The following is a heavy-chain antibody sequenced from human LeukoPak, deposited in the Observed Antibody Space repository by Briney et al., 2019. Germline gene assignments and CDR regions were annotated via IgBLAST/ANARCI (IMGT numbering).Heavy chain of an antibody. V-gene: IGHV3-74*01. J-gene: IGHJ6*02. CDR2: INNDGSST. CDR1: GFIFSSYW. Sequence: GGSLRLSCAASGFIFSSYWMHWVRQAPGKGLVWVSRINNDGSSTNYADSVKGRFTISRDNAKNTLYLQMNSLRAEDTAVYYCARDRYFGMDVWGQGTTVTVPS. CDR3: ARDRYFGMDV.